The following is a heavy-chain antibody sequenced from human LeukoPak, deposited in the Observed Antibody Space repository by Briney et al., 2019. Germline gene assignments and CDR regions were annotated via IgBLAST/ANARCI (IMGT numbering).Heavy chain of an antibody. D-gene: IGHD3-16*02. CDR2: IYYSGST. J-gene: IGHJ4*02. CDR3: ARSTTYDYVWGSYRLFDY. Sequence: SETLSLTCTVSGGSISSSSYYWGWIRQPPGKGLEWIGSIYYSGSTNYNPSLKSRVTISVDTSKNQFSLKLSSVTAADTAVYYCARSTTYDYVWGSYRLFDYWGQGTLVTVSS. V-gene: IGHV4-39*07. CDR1: GGSISSSSYY.